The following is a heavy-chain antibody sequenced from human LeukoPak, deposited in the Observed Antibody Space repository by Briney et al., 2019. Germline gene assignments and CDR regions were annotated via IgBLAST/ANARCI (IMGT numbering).Heavy chain of an antibody. CDR2: ISSSSSYI. CDR3: ARDFSGYDSFDY. Sequence: GGSLRLSCAASGFTFSSYSMNWVRHAPGKGVEWVSSISSSSSYIYYADSVKGRFTISRDNAKNSLYLQMNSLRAEDTAVYYCARDFSGYDSFDYWGQGTLVTVSS. V-gene: IGHV3-21*01. D-gene: IGHD5-12*01. CDR1: GFTFSSYS. J-gene: IGHJ4*02.